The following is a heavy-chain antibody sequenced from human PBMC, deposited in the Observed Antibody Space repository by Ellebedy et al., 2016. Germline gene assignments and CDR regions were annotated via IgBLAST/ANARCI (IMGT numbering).Heavy chain of an antibody. J-gene: IGHJ4*02. CDR1: GDSVSSNSAA. Sequence: SQTLSLTCAISGDSVSSNSAAWNWIRQSPSRGLEWLGWTYYRSKWYNDYAGSVKRRITINPDTSKNQFSLQLKSVTPDDTAVYYCARDRGAGGTFDYWGQGTLVTVSS. CDR2: TYYRSKWYN. V-gene: IGHV6-1*01. CDR3: ARDRGAGGTFDY. D-gene: IGHD3-10*01.